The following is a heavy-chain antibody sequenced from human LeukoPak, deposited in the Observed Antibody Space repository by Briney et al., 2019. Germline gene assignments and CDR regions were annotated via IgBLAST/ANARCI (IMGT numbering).Heavy chain of an antibody. Sequence: GASVKVSCKASGYTFTGYYMHWVRQAPGQGLEWMGWINPNSGSTNYAQKFQGRVTMTRDTSISTAYMELSRLRSDDTAVYYCAGPSPGGLQGYWGQGTLVTVSS. D-gene: IGHD5-24*01. CDR3: AGPSPGGLQGY. CDR1: GYTFTGYY. CDR2: INPNSGST. J-gene: IGHJ4*02. V-gene: IGHV1-2*02.